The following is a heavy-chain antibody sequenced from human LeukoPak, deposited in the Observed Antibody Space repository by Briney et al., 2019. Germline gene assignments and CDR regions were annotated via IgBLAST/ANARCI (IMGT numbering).Heavy chain of an antibody. CDR3: AMGDYDSSGYREDWFDP. J-gene: IGHJ5*02. V-gene: IGHV4-4*07. Sequence: SETLSLTCTVSGGSISSYYWSLIRQPAGKGLEWIGRIYTSGSTNYNPPLKSRVTMSVDTSKNQFSLKLSSVTAADTAVYYCAMGDYDSSGYREDWFDPWGQGTLVTVSS. CDR2: IYTSGST. D-gene: IGHD3-22*01. CDR1: GGSISSYY.